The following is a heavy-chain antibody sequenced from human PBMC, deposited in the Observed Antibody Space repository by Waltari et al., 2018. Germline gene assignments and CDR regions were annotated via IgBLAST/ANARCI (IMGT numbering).Heavy chain of an antibody. Sequence: QLQLQESGPGLVKPSETLSLTCIVSGGSISISSHYWDWIRQPPGKGLEWIGSIYYNGRTQYNPSLKTRVTMSVDTSKTQFSLKMTSVTAADTAMYYCARGGTPDGWFDPWGQGTLVNVSS. D-gene: IGHD2-15*01. V-gene: IGHV4-39*07. CDR1: GGSISISSHY. CDR3: ARGGTPDGWFDP. CDR2: IYYNGRT. J-gene: IGHJ5*02.